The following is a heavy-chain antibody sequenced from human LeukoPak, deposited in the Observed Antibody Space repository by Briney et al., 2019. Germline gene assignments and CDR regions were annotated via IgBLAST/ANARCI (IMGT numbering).Heavy chain of an antibody. CDR3: ARGRYYGSGSPSDY. J-gene: IGHJ4*02. CDR2: ILHSGST. CDR1: GGSISSGGYS. Sequence: TLSLTCAVSGGSISSGGYSWSWIRQPPGKGLEWIGYILHSGSTYFNPSLKSRVTISVDTSKNQFSLKLSSVTAADTAVYYCARGRYYGSGSPSDYWGQGTLVTVSS. V-gene: IGHV4-30-2*01. D-gene: IGHD3-10*01.